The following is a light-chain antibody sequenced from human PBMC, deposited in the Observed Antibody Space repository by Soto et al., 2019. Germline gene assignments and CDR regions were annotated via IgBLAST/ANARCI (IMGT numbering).Light chain of an antibody. V-gene: IGKV1-33*01. CDR1: QDISIY. CDR2: DVS. Sequence: DIQMTQSPSSLSASVGDRVTITCRASQDISIYLNWFQQKPGKAPKLLIYDVSNLEKVVPSRFTGSGSGTDFTLTINSLQPDEIATYYCQQYNVVPPTFGQGTRLEI. CDR3: QQYNVVPPT. J-gene: IGKJ2*01.